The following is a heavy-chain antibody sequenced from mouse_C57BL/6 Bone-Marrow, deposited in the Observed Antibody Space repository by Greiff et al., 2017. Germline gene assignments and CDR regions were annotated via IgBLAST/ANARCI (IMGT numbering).Heavy chain of an antibody. CDR1: GYTFTSYW. V-gene: IGHV1-64*01. D-gene: IGHD4-1*01. J-gene: IGHJ3*01. CDR2: IHPNSGST. CDR3: ARERLGREWFAY. Sequence: QVQLQQPGAELVKPGASVKLSCKASGYTFTSYWMHWVKQRPGQGLEWIGMIHPNSGSTNYNEKFKSKATLTVDQSSSTAYMQLSSLTSEDSAVYYCARERLGREWFAYWGQGTLVTVSA.